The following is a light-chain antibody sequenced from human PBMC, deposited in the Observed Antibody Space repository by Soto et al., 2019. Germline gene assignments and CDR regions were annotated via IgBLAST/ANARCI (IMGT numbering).Light chain of an antibody. CDR1: QSISSW. CDR2: KAS. V-gene: IGKV1-5*03. Sequence: DLQVTQSPSTLSASVGDRVTITCRASQSISSWLAWYQQKPGKAPKLLIYKASSLESGVPSRFSGSGSGTEFTLTISSLQPDDFATYYCQQYNSYWTFGQGTKVEIK. CDR3: QQYNSYWT. J-gene: IGKJ1*01.